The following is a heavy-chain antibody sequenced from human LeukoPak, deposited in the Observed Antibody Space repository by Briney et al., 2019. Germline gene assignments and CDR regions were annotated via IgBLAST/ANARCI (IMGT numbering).Heavy chain of an antibody. CDR2: ITGSGGST. CDR1: GFTFSSYA. D-gene: IGHD2-21*01. Sequence: GGSLRLSCAASGFTFSSYAMSGVRQAPGRGLEWVSGITGSGGSTYYADSVKGRLTMSRDNSKNTLHLQMNSLRAEDTADYYCAKVVVVLSIDAFDIWGQGTMVTVSS. J-gene: IGHJ3*02. V-gene: IGHV3-23*01. CDR3: AKVVVVLSIDAFDI.